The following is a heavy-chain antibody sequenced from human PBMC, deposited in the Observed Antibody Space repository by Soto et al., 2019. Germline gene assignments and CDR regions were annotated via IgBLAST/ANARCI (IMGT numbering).Heavy chain of an antibody. CDR3: ARGPECSSTSCFHSWRFDP. CDR1: GGSMSPYY. CDR2: IFYTGDT. V-gene: IGHV4-59*01. Sequence: QVQLQESGPGLVKPSETLSLTCTVSGGSMSPYYWSWVRQPPGKRPEWIGSIFYTGDTKYNPSLNRRVTISADTSRNQFSLRLRSVTAADTAVYYCARGPECSSTSCFHSWRFDPWGQGTLVTVSS. D-gene: IGHD2-2*01. J-gene: IGHJ5*02.